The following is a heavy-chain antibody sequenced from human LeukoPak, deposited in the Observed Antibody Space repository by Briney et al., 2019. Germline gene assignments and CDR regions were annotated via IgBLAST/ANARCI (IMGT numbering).Heavy chain of an antibody. V-gene: IGHV3-21*01. CDR3: ARDRYDSSGYYIDY. D-gene: IGHD3-22*01. CDR1: GFTFSSYS. Sequence: GGSLRLSCAASGFTFSSYSMNWARQAPGKGLEWVSSISSSSSYIYYADSVKGRFTISRDNAKNSLYLQMNSLRAEDTAVYYCARDRYDSSGYYIDYWGQGTLVTVSS. J-gene: IGHJ4*02. CDR2: ISSSSSYI.